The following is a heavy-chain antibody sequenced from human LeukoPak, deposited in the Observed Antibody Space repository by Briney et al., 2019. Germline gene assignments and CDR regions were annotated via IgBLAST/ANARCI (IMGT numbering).Heavy chain of an antibody. V-gene: IGHV1-69*05. J-gene: IGHJ4*02. CDR3: ARVPYYDFWSGYYDY. D-gene: IGHD3-3*01. CDR1: GGTFSSYA. Sequence: GSSVKVSCKASGGTFSSYAISWVRQPPGQGLEWMGGIIPIFGTANYAQKFQGRVTITTDESTSTAYMELSSLRSEDTAVYYCARVPYYDFWSGYYDYWGQGTLVTVSS. CDR2: IIPIFGTA.